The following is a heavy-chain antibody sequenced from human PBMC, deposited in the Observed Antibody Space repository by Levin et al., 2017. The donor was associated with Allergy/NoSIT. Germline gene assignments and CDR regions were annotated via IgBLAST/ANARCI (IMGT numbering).Heavy chain of an antibody. CDR2: IYSGGST. CDR1: GFTVSSNY. D-gene: IGHD7-27*01. Sequence: PGGSLRLSCAASGFTVSSNYMSWVRQAPGKGLEWVSVIYSGGSTYYADSVKGRFTISRDNSKNTLYLQMNSLRAEDTAVYYCARGGNWGSDAFDIWGQGTMVTVSS. V-gene: IGHV3-53*01. J-gene: IGHJ3*02. CDR3: ARGGNWGSDAFDI.